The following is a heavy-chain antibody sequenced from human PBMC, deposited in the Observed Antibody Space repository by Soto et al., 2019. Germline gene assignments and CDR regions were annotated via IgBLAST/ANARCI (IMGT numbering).Heavy chain of an antibody. J-gene: IGHJ4*02. Sequence: EVQLLESGGGLVQPGGALRLSCAASGFTFSSYAMNWVRQAPGKGLEWVSAISGNGGSTYYADSVKGRFIISRDSSKTTLYLQMNSLRAEDTAIYYCVIGVNTATTGSDYWGQGTLVTVSS. V-gene: IGHV3-23*01. CDR2: ISGNGGST. CDR3: VIGVNTATTGSDY. CDR1: GFTFSSYA. D-gene: IGHD4-17*01.